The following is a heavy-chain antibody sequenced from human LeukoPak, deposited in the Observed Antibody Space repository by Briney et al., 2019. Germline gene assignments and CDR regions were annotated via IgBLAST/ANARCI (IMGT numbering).Heavy chain of an antibody. Sequence: SETLSLTCTVSGGSISSYYWSWIRQPPGKGLEWIGYIYYSGSTNYNPSLKSRVTISVDTSKNQFSLKLSSVTAADTAVYYCARDISVEMATIRGIETYYYYGMDVWGQGTTVTVSS. CDR2: IYYSGST. V-gene: IGHV4-59*12. CDR3: ARDISVEMATIRGIETYYYYGMDV. CDR1: GGSISSYY. D-gene: IGHD5-24*01. J-gene: IGHJ6*02.